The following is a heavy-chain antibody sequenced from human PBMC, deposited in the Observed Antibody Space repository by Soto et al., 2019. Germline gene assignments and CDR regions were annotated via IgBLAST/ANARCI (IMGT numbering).Heavy chain of an antibody. Sequence: EVQLLESGGGLAQPGGSLRLSCVASGFTFSNYAMSWVRQAPGKGLEWVSTISGPGETTFYADSVNGRFTISRDNSKTKLYLQVSSLRAEDTAVYYCAKDFIHKNGLHDPFDIWGQGTMVTVTS. CDR2: ISGPGETT. CDR3: AKDFIHKNGLHDPFDI. J-gene: IGHJ3*02. CDR1: GFTFSNYA. D-gene: IGHD3-16*02. V-gene: IGHV3-23*01.